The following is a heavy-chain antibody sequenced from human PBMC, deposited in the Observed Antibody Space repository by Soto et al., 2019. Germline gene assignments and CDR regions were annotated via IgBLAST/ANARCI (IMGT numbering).Heavy chain of an antibody. D-gene: IGHD3-3*01. CDR3: ARAGSITIFGVVITNNWFDP. CDR2: ISAYNGNT. J-gene: IGHJ5*02. CDR1: GYTFTSYG. Sequence: ASVKVSCKASGYTFTSYGISCVRQAPGQGLEWMGWISAYNGNTNYAQKLQGRVTMTTDTSTSTAYMELRSLRSDDTAVYYCARAGSITIFGVVITNNWFDPWGQGTLVTVSS. V-gene: IGHV1-18*01.